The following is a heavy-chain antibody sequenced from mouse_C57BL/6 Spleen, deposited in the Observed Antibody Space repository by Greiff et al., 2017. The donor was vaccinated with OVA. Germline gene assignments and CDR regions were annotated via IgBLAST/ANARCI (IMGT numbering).Heavy chain of an antibody. CDR1: GYTFTSYW. V-gene: IGHV1-5*01. CDR3: TNGAWFAY. CDR2: IYPGNSDT. Sequence: EVQLQQSGTVLARPGASVKMSCKTSGYTFTSYWMHWVKQRPGQGLEWIGAIYPGNSDTSYNQKFKGKATLTAVTSASTAYMERSSLTNEDAAVYDCTNGAWFAYWGQGTLVTVSA. J-gene: IGHJ3*01.